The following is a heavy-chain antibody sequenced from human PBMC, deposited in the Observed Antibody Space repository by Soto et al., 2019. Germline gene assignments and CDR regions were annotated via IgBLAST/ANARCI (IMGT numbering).Heavy chain of an antibody. CDR2: ISYDGSNK. Sequence: GGSLRLSCAASGFTFSSYAMHWVRQAPGKGLEWVAVISYDGSNKYYADSVKGRFTISRDNSKNTLYLQMNSLRAEDTAVYYCARGDYHYDSRETDYWGQGALVTVSS. CDR3: ARGDYHYDSRETDY. D-gene: IGHD3-22*01. J-gene: IGHJ4*02. CDR1: GFTFSSYA. V-gene: IGHV3-30-3*01.